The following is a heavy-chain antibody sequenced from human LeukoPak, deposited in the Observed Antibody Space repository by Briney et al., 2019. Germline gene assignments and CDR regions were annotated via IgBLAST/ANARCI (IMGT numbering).Heavy chain of an antibody. CDR3: ARDRFFGMDV. CDR1: GFIFSTYW. CDR2: INSEGGST. V-gene: IGHV3-74*01. Sequence: PGGSLRLSFPASGFIFSTYWLHWVGQAPGKGLAWVSRINSEGGSTTYADSVKGRFTISRDNARNMLYLQMNSLSAEDTAVYYCARDRFFGMDVWGQGTTVTVSS. J-gene: IGHJ6*02.